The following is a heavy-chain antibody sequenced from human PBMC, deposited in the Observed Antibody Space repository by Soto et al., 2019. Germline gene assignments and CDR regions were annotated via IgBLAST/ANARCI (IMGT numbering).Heavy chain of an antibody. CDR1: GGTFSSYT. V-gene: IGHV1-69*08. CDR2: IIPILGIA. Sequence: QVQLVQSGAEVKKPGSSVKVSCKASGGTFSSYTISWVRQAPGHGLEWMGRIIPILGIANYAQKFQGRVTITADKSTSTAYMELSSLRSEDAAVYYCAGDKGSQPDYCSGCSFPVPYAFDIWGQGTMVPVSS. D-gene: IGHD2-15*01. CDR3: AGDKGSQPDYCSGCSFPVPYAFDI. J-gene: IGHJ3*02.